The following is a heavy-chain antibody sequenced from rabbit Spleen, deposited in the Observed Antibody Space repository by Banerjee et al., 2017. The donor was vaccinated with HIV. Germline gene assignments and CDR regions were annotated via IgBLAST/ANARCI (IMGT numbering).Heavy chain of an antibody. V-gene: IGHV1S40*01. D-gene: IGHD1-1*01. Sequence: QSLEESGGDLVKPGASLTLTCTASGFSFSSSYYMCWVRQAPGKGLEWIACIYAGGGVGTYYATWAKGRFTISKTSSTTVTLQMTTLTAADTATYFCARDPAYSSGSGSAIPYLWGPGTLAPS. CDR1: GFSFSSSYY. CDR2: IYAGGGVGT. J-gene: IGHJ4*01. CDR3: ARDPAYSSGSGSAIPYL.